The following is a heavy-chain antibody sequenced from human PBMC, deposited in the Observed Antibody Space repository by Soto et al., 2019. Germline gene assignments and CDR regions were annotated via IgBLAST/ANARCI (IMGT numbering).Heavy chain of an antibody. CDR3: AGAPWALTGFDP. D-gene: IGHD7-27*01. CDR1: GGSISSGSYY. V-gene: IGHV4-31*03. Sequence: SETLSLTCTVSGGSISSGSYYWTWIRQHPGKGLEWIGYVYYSGSTYYNPSLKSRVTISVDMSKNQFSLKLSSVTAADTAVYYCAGAPWALTGFDPWGQGXLVTVYS. CDR2: VYYSGST. J-gene: IGHJ5*02.